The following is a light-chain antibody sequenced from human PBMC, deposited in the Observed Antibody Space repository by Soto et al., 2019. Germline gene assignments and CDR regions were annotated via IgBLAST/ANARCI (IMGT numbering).Light chain of an antibody. CDR3: QPYDNLPT. CDR2: DAS. V-gene: IGKV1-33*01. CDR1: QNINNY. J-gene: IGKJ5*01. Sequence: DIQMTQSPSSLSASVGDRVTITCQASQNINNYLNWYQQKPGRAPKLLIYDASILEAGVPSRFRGRASGTDFPFSISRLQPEDNATFYFQPYDNLPTFRQGTRLEIK.